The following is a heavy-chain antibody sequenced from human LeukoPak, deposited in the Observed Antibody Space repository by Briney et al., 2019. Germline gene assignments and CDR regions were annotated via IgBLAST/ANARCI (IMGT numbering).Heavy chain of an antibody. CDR2: ISYDGSNK. CDR1: GFTFSSYA. J-gene: IGHJ4*02. V-gene: IGHV3-30-3*01. D-gene: IGHD3-22*01. CDR3: ARVVWVICGGGDYFDY. Sequence: GGSLRLSCAASGFTFSSYAMHWVRQAPGKGLEWVAVISYDGSNKYYADSVKGRFTISRDNSKNTLYLQMNSLRAEDTAAYYCARVVWVICGGGDYFDYWGQGTLVTVSP.